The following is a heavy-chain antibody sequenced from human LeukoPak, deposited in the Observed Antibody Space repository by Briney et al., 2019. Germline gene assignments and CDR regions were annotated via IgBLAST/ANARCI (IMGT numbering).Heavy chain of an antibody. Sequence: GRSLRLSCAASGFTFSSYAMHWVRQAPGKGLEWVAVISYDGSNKYYADSVKGRFTISRDNSKNTLYLQMNSLRAEGTAVYYCASGYGDYVESTVFDYWGQGTLVTVSS. J-gene: IGHJ4*02. CDR1: GFTFSSYA. V-gene: IGHV3-30*04. CDR2: ISYDGSNK. D-gene: IGHD4-17*01. CDR3: ASGYGDYVESTVFDY.